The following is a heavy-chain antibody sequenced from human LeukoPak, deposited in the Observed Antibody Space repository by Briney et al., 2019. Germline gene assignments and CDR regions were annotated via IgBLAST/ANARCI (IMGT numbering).Heavy chain of an antibody. CDR3: ARGSQDCSGGSCYSSHFDY. Sequence: ASVKVSCKASGYTFTSYDINWVRQATGQGLEWMGWMNPNSGNTGYAQKFQGRVTITRNTSISTAYMELSSLRSEDTAVYYCARGSQDCSGGSCYSSHFDYWGQGTLVTVSS. CDR1: GYTFTSYD. CDR2: MNPNSGNT. V-gene: IGHV1-8*03. D-gene: IGHD2-15*01. J-gene: IGHJ4*02.